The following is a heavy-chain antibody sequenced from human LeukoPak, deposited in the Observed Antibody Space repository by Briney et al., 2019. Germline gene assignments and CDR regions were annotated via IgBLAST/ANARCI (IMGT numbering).Heavy chain of an antibody. V-gene: IGHV3-23*01. CDR3: AKRGPDIVMAQEAAAFDF. J-gene: IGHJ4*02. CDR1: GFTFSSYA. D-gene: IGHD2-15*01. CDR2: ISGVGGST. Sequence: GGSLRLSCAASGFTFSSYAMSWVRQAPGEGLAWVSAISGVGGSTYYADSVKGRFTISRDNSTNTLYLQMNSLRAEDTAVYYCAKRGPDIVMAQEAAAFDFWGQGTLVTVSS.